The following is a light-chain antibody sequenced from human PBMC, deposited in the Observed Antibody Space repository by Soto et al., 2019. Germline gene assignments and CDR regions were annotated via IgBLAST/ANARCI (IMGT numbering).Light chain of an antibody. CDR2: AAS. CDR3: LQTNSYPWT. Sequence: DIQMNQSPSSLSASVGDRVTITCRASQGIRHDLGWYQQKPGQAPKRLIYAASSLHSGVPSRFSGSGSGTEFTITISSLQPEDFATYYCLQTNSYPWTFGQGTKLALK. V-gene: IGKV1-17*01. CDR1: QGIRHD. J-gene: IGKJ1*01.